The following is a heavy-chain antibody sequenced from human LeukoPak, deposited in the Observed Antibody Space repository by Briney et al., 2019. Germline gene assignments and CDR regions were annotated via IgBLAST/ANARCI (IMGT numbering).Heavy chain of an antibody. CDR1: GGTFSSYA. D-gene: IGHD6-19*01. V-gene: IGHV1-69*13. CDR3: ARVVGYSSGWYIRDYYYYGMDV. CDR2: IIPIFGTA. J-gene: IGHJ6*02. Sequence: ASVKVSCKASGGTFSSYAISWVRQAPGQGLGWMGGIIPIFGTANYAQKFQGRVTITADESTSTAYMELSSLRSEDTAVYYCARVVGYSSGWYIRDYYYYGMDVWGQGTTVTVSS.